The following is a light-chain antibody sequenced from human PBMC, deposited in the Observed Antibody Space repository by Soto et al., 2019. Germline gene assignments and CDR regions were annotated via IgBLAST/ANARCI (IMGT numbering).Light chain of an antibody. CDR1: QSVNNN. V-gene: IGKV3-15*01. CDR2: SAS. Sequence: EIVMTQSPVTLSVSPGERATLSCTASQSVNNNVAWYQQKPGHTPRLLIYSASIGATGTPARFSGSGSGSDFTLTISSLQSEDFAVYNCQQYNKWPLTFGPGTKVDIK. CDR3: QQYNKWPLT. J-gene: IGKJ3*01.